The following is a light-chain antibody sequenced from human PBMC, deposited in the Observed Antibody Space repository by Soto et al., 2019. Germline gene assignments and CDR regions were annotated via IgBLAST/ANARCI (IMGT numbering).Light chain of an antibody. CDR3: QQYGSSPYT. CDR1: QSVDSIY. J-gene: IGKJ2*01. V-gene: IGKV3-20*01. Sequence: EIVLTQSPGTLSLSPGERATLSCRASQSVDSIYTAWYQQKPGQAPRLLIYRASSWATGVPARFSGSGSGTDFSLSISRLEPEDSAVYYCQQYGSSPYTFGQGTKLEIK. CDR2: RAS.